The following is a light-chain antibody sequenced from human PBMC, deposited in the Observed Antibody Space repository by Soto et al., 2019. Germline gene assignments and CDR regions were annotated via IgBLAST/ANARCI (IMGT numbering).Light chain of an antibody. CDR1: QSISSY. Sequence: PSSPTAAVRGRVTIPCRASQSISSYLNWYQQKPGKAPKLLIYAASTLQSGVPSRFSGSGSGTDFTLTISSLQPEDVATYYCQKYNSAPQTFGQGTKVDIK. J-gene: IGKJ1*01. CDR3: QKYNSAPQT. V-gene: IGKV1-27*01. CDR2: AAS.